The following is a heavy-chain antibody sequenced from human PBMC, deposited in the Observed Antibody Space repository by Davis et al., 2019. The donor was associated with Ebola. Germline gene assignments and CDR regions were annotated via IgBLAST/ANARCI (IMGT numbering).Heavy chain of an antibody. CDR3: ARDAYGCSSTSCYYYYGMDV. CDR1: GFTFSSYW. V-gene: IGHV3-74*01. CDR2: INSDGSST. Sequence: GESLKISCAASGFTFSSYWMHWVRQAPGKGLVWVSRINSDGSSTSYVDSVKGRFTISRDNAKNTLYLQMNSLRAEDTAVYYCARDAYGCSSTSCYYYYGMDVWGQGTTVTVSS. J-gene: IGHJ6*02. D-gene: IGHD2-2*01.